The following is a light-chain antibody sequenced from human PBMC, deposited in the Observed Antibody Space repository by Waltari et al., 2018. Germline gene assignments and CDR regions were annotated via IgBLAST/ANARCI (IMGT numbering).Light chain of an antibody. CDR1: SSDVGAYNY. V-gene: IGLV2-14*03. CDR2: DVS. Sequence: QSALTQPASVSGSPGQSITISCTGTSSDVGAYNYVSWYQQHPGKAPKLMLFDVSIRPAGFSNRFAGSKAGNTASLTISGLQAEDEADYYCSSYISSSTLELFGGGTSLTVL. CDR3: SSYISSSTLEL. J-gene: IGLJ2*01.